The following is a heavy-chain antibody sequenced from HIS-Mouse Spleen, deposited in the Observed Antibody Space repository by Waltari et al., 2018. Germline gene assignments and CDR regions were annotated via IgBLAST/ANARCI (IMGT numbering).Heavy chain of an antibody. Sequence: VRQAPGQGLEWMGWINPNSGGTNYAQKFQGRVTMTRDTSISTAYMELSRLRSDDTAVYYCARLMVRGVTIDYWGQGTLVTVSS. CDR3: ARLMVRGVTIDY. D-gene: IGHD3-10*01. J-gene: IGHJ4*02. V-gene: IGHV1-2*02. CDR2: INPNSGGT.